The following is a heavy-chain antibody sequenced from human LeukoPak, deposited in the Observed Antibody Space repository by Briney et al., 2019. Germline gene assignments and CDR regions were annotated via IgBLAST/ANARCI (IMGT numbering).Heavy chain of an antibody. V-gene: IGHV1-8*01. Sequence: ASVKVSCKASGYIFTSYDINWVRQATGQGLEWMGWMNPNSGNTGYAQKFQGRVTMTRDTSISTAYMELSSLRSEDTAVYYCARGRRYSSGWYGEYWGQGTLVTVSS. CDR1: GYIFTSYD. CDR2: MNPNSGNT. J-gene: IGHJ4*02. CDR3: ARGRRYSSGWYGEY. D-gene: IGHD6-19*01.